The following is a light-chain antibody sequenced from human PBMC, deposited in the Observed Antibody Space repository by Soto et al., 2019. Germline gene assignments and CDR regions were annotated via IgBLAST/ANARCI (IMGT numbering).Light chain of an antibody. Sequence: QLVLTQSPSASASLGASVKLTCTLSSGHSSYAIAWHQQQPEKGPRYLMKLNSDGSHSKGDGIPDRFSGSSSGAERYLTISSLQSEDESEYYCKTWRTVILVFGGGTKLTVL. J-gene: IGLJ2*01. CDR2: LNSDGSH. V-gene: IGLV4-69*01. CDR1: SGHSSYA. CDR3: KTWRTVILV.